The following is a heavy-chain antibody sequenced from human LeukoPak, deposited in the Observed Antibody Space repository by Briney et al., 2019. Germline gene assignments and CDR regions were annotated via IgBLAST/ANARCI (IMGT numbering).Heavy chain of an antibody. D-gene: IGHD3-10*01. J-gene: IGHJ3*02. Sequence: GGSLRLSCAASGFTFDDYAMHWVRQAPGKGLEWVSGISWNSGSIGYADSVKGRFTISRDNAKNSQYLQMNSLRAEDTALYYCAKDIYPYYYGSGTRGWDAFDIWGQGTMVTVSS. CDR1: GFTFDDYA. V-gene: IGHV3-9*01. CDR2: ISWNSGSI. CDR3: AKDIYPYYYGSGTRGWDAFDI.